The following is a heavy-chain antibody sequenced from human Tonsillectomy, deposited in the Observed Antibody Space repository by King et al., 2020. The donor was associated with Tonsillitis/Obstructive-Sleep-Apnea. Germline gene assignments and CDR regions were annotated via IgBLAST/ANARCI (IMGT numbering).Heavy chain of an antibody. D-gene: IGHD2-8*02. CDR1: GFSLSTNGVG. Sequence: TLKESGPTLVKPTQTLTLTCTFSGFSLSTNGVGVGWIRQPSGKALEWLALIYWDDDKRYNTSLKSRLTITKDTSKNQVVLTMTNMDPVDTATYYCAHRQGYCTGGNCPRWFDPWGQGTLVTVSS. CDR3: AHRQGYCTGGNCPRWFDP. CDR2: IYWDDDK. J-gene: IGHJ5*02. V-gene: IGHV2-5*02.